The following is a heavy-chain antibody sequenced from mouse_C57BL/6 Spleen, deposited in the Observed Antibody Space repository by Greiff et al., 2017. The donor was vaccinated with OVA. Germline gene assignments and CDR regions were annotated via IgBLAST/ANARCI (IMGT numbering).Heavy chain of an antibody. Sequence: VHLVESGAELARPGASVKMSCKASGYTFTSYTMHWVKQRPGQGLEWIGYINPSSGYTKYNQKFKDKATLTADKSSSTAYMQLSSLTSEDSAVYYCARDDGYYEGYWGQGTTLTVSS. CDR3: ARDDGYYEGY. J-gene: IGHJ2*01. V-gene: IGHV1-4*01. CDR1: GYTFTSYT. D-gene: IGHD2-3*01. CDR2: INPSSGYT.